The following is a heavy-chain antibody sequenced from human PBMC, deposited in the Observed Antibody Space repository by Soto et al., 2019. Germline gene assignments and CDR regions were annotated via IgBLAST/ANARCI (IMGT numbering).Heavy chain of an antibody. D-gene: IGHD6-19*01. Sequence: GGSLRLSCAASGFTFSSYGMHWVRQAPGKGLEWVAVIWYDGSNKYYADSVKGRFTISRDNSKNTLYLQMNSLRAEDTAVYYCARDNIAVAGTWFYYYGMDVWGQGTTVTVSS. CDR1: GFTFSSYG. V-gene: IGHV3-33*01. J-gene: IGHJ6*02. CDR2: IWYDGSNK. CDR3: ARDNIAVAGTWFYYYGMDV.